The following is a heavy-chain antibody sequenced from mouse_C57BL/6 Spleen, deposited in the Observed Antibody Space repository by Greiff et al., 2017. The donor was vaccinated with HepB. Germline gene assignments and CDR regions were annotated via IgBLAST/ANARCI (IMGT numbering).Heavy chain of an antibody. J-gene: IGHJ1*03. D-gene: IGHD2-4*01. CDR1: GFTFSDAW. Sequence: EVMLVESGGGLVQPGGSMKLSCAASGFTFSDAWMDWVRQSPEKGLEWVAEIRNKANNHATYYAESVKGRFTISRDDSKSSVYLQMNSLRAEDTGIYYCTRLYDYDWYFDVWGTGTTVTVSS. V-gene: IGHV6-6*01. CDR3: TRLYDYDWYFDV. CDR2: IRNKANNHAT.